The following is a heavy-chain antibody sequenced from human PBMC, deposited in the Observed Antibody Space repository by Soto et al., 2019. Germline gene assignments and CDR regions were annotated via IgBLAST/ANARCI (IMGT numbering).Heavy chain of an antibody. CDR3: ENRRMNG. V-gene: IGHV2-5*02. CDR2: LYWDDDE. J-gene: IGHJ6*03. Sequence: SGPTLMYPTRTITMTYTFSGFSISTTGMGVGWLRQPPGKALEWLALLYWDDDERYSPSLKDRLTITKDTSKNQVVLTMINIDYVETGTNYCENRRMNGWGKGISVT. CDR1: GFSISTTGMG.